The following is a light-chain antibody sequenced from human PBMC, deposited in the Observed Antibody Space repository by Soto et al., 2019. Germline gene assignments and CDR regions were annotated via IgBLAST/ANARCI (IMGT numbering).Light chain of an antibody. V-gene: IGKV3-11*01. CDR3: QQRHMWPIT. J-gene: IGKJ5*01. CDR1: QSFRGL. Sequence: EVVLTQSPVTLSLSPGERATLSCRASQSFRGLLAWYKQKPGQAPRLLIYDAYNRATGIPPRFSGSGSGTDFTLTISCLEPEDSAVDYCQQRHMWPITFGQGTRLEIK. CDR2: DAY.